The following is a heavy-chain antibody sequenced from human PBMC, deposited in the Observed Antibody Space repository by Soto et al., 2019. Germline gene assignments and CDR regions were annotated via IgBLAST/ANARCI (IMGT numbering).Heavy chain of an antibody. V-gene: IGHV1-69*02. CDR1: GGTFSSYT. CDR3: ARLYYYGSGTRNYYYGMDV. J-gene: IGHJ6*02. Sequence: SVKVSCKASGGTFSSYTISWVRQAPGQGLEWMGRIIPILGIANYAQKFQGRVTITADKSTSTAYMELSSLRSEDTAVYYCARLYYYGSGTRNYYYGMDVWGQGTTVTVSS. D-gene: IGHD3-10*01. CDR2: IIPILGIA.